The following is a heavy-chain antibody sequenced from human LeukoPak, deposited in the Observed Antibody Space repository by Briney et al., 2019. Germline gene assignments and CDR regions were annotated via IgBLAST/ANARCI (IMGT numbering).Heavy chain of an antibody. D-gene: IGHD3-22*01. CDR2: INSDGRST. Sequence: GGSLRLSRAASGFTFSSYWMHWVRQAPGKGLVWVSRINSDGRSTSYADSVKGRFTISRDNSKNTLQLQMNSLRAEDTAVYYCARHSSGYYHYDYWGPGTPVTVAS. CDR3: ARHSSGYYHYDY. CDR1: GFTFSSYW. J-gene: IGHJ4*02. V-gene: IGHV3-74*01.